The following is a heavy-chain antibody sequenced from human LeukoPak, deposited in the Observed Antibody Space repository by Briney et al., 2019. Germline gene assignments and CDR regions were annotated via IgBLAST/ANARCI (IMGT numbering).Heavy chain of an antibody. CDR1: GGSISSAGYY. CDR2: IYTSGST. V-gene: IGHV4-61*02. Sequence: SQTLSLTCIVSGGSISSAGYYWSWIRQPAGKGLEWIGRIYTSGSTDYNPSLKSRVTISGDTSKNQFSLKLSSVTAADTAVYYCARVHFWSGYLDYWGQGTLVTVSS. D-gene: IGHD3-3*02. CDR3: ARVHFWSGYLDY. J-gene: IGHJ4*02.